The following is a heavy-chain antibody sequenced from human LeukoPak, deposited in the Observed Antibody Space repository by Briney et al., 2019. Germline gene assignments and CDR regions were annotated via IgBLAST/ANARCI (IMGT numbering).Heavy chain of an antibody. D-gene: IGHD2-2*01. CDR2: IYPGDSDT. CDR3: ARLVVPAAISGSPLYGMDV. CDR1: GYSFTSYW. V-gene: IGHV5-51*01. Sequence: GESLKIFCKGSGYSFTSYWIGWVRPMPGKGLELIGIIYPGDSDTRYSPSFQGQVTISADKSISTAYLQWSSLKASDTAMYYCARLVVPAAISGSPLYGMDVWGQGTTVTVSS. J-gene: IGHJ6*02.